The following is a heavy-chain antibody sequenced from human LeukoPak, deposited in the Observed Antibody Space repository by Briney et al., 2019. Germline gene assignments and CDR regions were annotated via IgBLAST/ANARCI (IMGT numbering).Heavy chain of an antibody. CDR2: INHSGST. CDR3: ARGPVLL. J-gene: IGHJ3*01. D-gene: IGHD2-8*02. CDR1: GGSFSRYY. Sequence: SETLSLTCAVYGGSFSRYYWSWIRQPPGKGLEWIGEINHSGSTNYNPSLKSRVTISVDTSKNQFSLKLSSVTAADTAVYYCARGPVLLWGQGTMVTVSS. V-gene: IGHV4-34*01.